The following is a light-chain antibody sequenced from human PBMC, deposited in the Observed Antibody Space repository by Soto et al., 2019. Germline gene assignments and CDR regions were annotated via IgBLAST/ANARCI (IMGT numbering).Light chain of an antibody. Sequence: DTQMTQSPSTLSASVGDRVTITCRASQSLSSWLAWYQQKPGKAPKLLVYKASSLKIGVPPRFSGSESGTEFSLTISSLQPDDFATYYCQQYNTYPWTFGQGTKVELK. CDR3: QQYNTYPWT. J-gene: IGKJ1*01. CDR2: KAS. CDR1: QSLSSW. V-gene: IGKV1-5*03.